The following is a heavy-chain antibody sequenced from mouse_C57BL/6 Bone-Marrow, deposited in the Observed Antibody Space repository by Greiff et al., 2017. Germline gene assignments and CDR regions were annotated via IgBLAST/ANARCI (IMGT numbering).Heavy chain of an antibody. V-gene: IGHV3-6*01. CDR2: ISYDGSN. CDR3: ARVYGYDRAWFAY. Sequence: EVKLLESGPGLVKPSQSLSLTCSVTGYSITSGYYWNWIRQFPGNKLEWMGYISYDGSNNYNPSLKNRISITRDTSRNQFFLKLNSVTTEDTATYYCARVYGYDRAWFAYWGQGTLVTVSA. CDR1: GYSITSGYY. J-gene: IGHJ3*01. D-gene: IGHD2-2*01.